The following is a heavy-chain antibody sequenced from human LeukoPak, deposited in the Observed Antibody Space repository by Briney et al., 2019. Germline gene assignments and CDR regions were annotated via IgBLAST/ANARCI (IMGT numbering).Heavy chain of an antibody. V-gene: IGHV4-61*08. CDR1: GGSISSGGYY. CDR3: ARQEYGSSPWIDY. D-gene: IGHD6-6*01. Sequence: SETLSLTCTVSGGSISSGGYYWSWIRQPPGKGLEWIGYIYYSGSTNYNPSLKSRVTISVDTSKNQFSLKLSSVTAADTAVYYCARQEYGSSPWIDYWGQGTLVTVSS. J-gene: IGHJ4*02. CDR2: IYYSGST.